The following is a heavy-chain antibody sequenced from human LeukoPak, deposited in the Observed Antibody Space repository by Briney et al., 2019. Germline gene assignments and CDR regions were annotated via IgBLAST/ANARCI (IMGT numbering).Heavy chain of an antibody. CDR2: TSSSSSYI. CDR3: ARAYYYDSSGYYVIDY. D-gene: IGHD3-22*01. Sequence: PGGSLRLSCAASGFTFSSYSMNWVRQAPGKGLEWVSSTSSSSSYIYYADSVKGRFTISRDNAKNSLYLQMNSLRAEDTAVYYCARAYYYDSSGYYVIDYWGQGTLVTVSS. CDR1: GFTFSSYS. J-gene: IGHJ4*02. V-gene: IGHV3-21*01.